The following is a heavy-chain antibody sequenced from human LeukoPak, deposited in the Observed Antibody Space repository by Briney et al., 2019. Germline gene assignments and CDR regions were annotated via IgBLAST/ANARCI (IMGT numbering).Heavy chain of an antibody. CDR3: ARVRATFSPHFDN. D-gene: IGHD5-12*01. Sequence: GGSLKLSCAASGFTFSSYWMHWVRQAPGKGLMWVSRINSDGSITNYADSVKGRFTISRDNAKNTLYLQMNSLRAEDTAVYYCARVRATFSPHFDNWGQGTLVTVSS. CDR1: GFTFSSYW. V-gene: IGHV3-74*01. J-gene: IGHJ4*02. CDR2: INSDGSIT.